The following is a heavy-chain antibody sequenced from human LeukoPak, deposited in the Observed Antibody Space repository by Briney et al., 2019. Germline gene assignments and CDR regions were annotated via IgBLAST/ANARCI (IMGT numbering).Heavy chain of an antibody. Sequence: ASVKVSCKTSGYNFINYAISWVRQAPGQGLEWMGWISTYNANTKYAQKFQGRVIMTTDTSTTTAFMELRSLRSDDTAIYYCARGQLYLELDVWGQGTTVTVSS. D-gene: IGHD2-2*02. CDR2: ISTYNANT. V-gene: IGHV1-18*01. J-gene: IGHJ6*02. CDR1: GYNFINYA. CDR3: ARGQLYLELDV.